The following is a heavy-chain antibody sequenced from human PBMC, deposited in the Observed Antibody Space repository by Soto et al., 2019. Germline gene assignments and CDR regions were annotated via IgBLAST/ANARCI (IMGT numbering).Heavy chain of an antibody. CDR2: ISGSGGTT. V-gene: IGHV3-23*01. CDR3: ATAATGWFSAFDI. CDR1: GFTFSSYA. Sequence: EVQLLESGGGLVQPGGSLRLSCAASGFTFSSYAMSWVRQAPGKGLEWVSAISGSGGTTYYADSVKGRFTFSRDNSKNTLYLQLNSLSAEDMAVDYCATAATGWFSAFDIWGQGTMVTVSS. D-gene: IGHD6-19*01. J-gene: IGHJ3*02.